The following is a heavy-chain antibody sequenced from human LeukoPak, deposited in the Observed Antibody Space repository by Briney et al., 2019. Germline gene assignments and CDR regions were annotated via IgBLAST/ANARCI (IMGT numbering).Heavy chain of an antibody. CDR2: ISSSSSYI. CDR1: GFTFRSYS. Sequence: GGSLRLSCAASGFTFRSYSMNWVRQAPGKGLEWASSISSSSSYIYYAESVKGRFTISRDNAKNSLYLQMNSLRAEDTAVYYCARDWNAAAAFDYWGQGTLVTVSS. D-gene: IGHD6-13*01. V-gene: IGHV3-21*01. J-gene: IGHJ4*02. CDR3: ARDWNAAAAFDY.